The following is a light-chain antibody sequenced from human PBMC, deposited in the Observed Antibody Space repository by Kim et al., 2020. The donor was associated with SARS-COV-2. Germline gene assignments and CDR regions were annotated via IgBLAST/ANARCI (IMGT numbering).Light chain of an antibody. CDR1: QGISRL. J-gene: IGKJ2*01. CDR3: QQSYTFPPA. CDR2: AAS. V-gene: IGKV1-12*01. Sequence: DIQMTQSPSSVSASVGDRVTITCRARQGISRLLAWYQQKAGKAPKLLIYAASSLQSGVPSRFTGSGSGTEFTLTISSLQPEDFASYYCQQSYTFPPAFGQGTKLEI.